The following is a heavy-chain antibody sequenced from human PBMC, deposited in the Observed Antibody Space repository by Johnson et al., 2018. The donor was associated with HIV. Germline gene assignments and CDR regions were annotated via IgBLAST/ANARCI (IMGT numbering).Heavy chain of an antibody. J-gene: IGHJ3*02. Sequence: QMQLVESGGGLVQPGGSLRLSCAASGFTFSSYGMHWVRQAPDKGLEWVAFIWFDGSSKYYADSVKGRFSISRDNSKNTLFLQMNRLRPEDTAVYYCAKGFFPRPWGDDAFDIWGQGTMFTVSS. CDR3: AKGFFPRPWGDDAFDI. CDR1: GFTFSSYG. CDR2: IWFDGSSK. V-gene: IGHV3-30*02. D-gene: IGHD7-27*01.